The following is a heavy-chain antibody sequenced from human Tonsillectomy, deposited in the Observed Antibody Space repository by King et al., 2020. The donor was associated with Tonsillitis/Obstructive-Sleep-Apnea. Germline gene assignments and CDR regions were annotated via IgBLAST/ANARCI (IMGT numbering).Heavy chain of an antibody. CDR1: GGSFNGYY. CDR3: ARGPNRLNW. CDR2: INHSGST. D-gene: IGHD1-14*01. Sequence: VQLQQWGAGLLKPSETLSLTCAVYGGSFNGYYWSWIRQPPGKGLEWIGEINHSGSTNYNPSLKSRVTISVDMSKNQFSLKLSSVTAADTAVYYCARGPNRLNWWGQGTLVTVSS. J-gene: IGHJ4*02. V-gene: IGHV4-34*01.